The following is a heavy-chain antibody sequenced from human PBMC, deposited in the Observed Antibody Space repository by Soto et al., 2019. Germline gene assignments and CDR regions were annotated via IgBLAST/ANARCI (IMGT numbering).Heavy chain of an antibody. D-gene: IGHD3-16*01. Sequence: EVQLVESGGGLVQPGGSLRLTCVASGFTLSGHWMSWVRQAPGKGLEWVANLKQDGSDRYYVDSVKGRFTISRDNAMNSVYLQMNSLKVEETALYYCAGGGGNFDQWGQGTLVTVSS. CDR1: GFTLSGHW. CDR3: AGGGGNFDQ. V-gene: IGHV3-7*04. CDR2: LKQDGSDR. J-gene: IGHJ4*02.